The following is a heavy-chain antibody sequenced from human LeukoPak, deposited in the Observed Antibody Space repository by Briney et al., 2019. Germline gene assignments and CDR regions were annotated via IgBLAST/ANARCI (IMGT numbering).Heavy chain of an antibody. D-gene: IGHD3-3*01. CDR2: ISADNGNT. CDR3: ARDSIANTIFGLRGYGMDV. CDR1: GYTFSSYG. V-gene: IGHV1-18*01. J-gene: IGHJ6*02. Sequence: ASVKVSCKASGYTFSSYGISWVRQAPGQGLEWMGWISADNGNTNYAQKFQGRVTMTTDTSTSTAYMELRSLRSDDTAVYYCARDSIANTIFGLRGYGMDVWGQGTTVTVSS.